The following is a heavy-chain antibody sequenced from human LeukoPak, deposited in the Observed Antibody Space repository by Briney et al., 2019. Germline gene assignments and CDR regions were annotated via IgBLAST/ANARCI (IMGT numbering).Heavy chain of an antibody. CDR3: GGALYYYDSSVYSAY. CDR2: ISSSGSTI. D-gene: IGHD3-22*01. CDR1: GFTFSDYY. J-gene: IGHJ4*02. Sequence: GGSLRLSCAASGFTFSDYYMSWIRQAPGKGLEWVSYISSSGSTIYYADSVKGRFTISRDNAKNSLYLQMNSLRAEDTAVYYCGGALYYYDSSVYSAYGAQETLVTAPS. V-gene: IGHV3-11*01.